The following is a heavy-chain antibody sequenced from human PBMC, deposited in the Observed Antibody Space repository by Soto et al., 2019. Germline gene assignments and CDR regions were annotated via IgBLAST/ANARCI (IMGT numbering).Heavy chain of an antibody. V-gene: IGHV4-39*02. CDR2: IYYAGSP. CDR1: GGSISSTGHY. CDR3: ARLMGVVTVDY. D-gene: IGHD2-21*02. J-gene: IGHJ4*02. Sequence: QLQLQESGPGLVKPSETLSLTCSVSGGSISSTGHYWGWIRQPPGKGLEWIGNIYYAGSPYYNPSPKXRITLSXXTSKNHFSLALTSVTAADTAVYYCARLMGVVTVDYWGQGALVTVSS.